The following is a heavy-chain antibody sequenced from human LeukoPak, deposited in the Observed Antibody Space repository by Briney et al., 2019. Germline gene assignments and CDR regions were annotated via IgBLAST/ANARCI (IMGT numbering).Heavy chain of an antibody. CDR2: IIPIFGTA. V-gene: IGHV1-69*05. J-gene: IGHJ4*02. Sequence: SVKVSCKASGGTFSSYAISWVRQAPGQGLEWMGGIIPIFGTANYAQKFQGRVTITTDESTSTAYMELSSLRSEDTAVYYCARVGGYTRVADFDYWGQGTLVTVSS. CDR3: ARVGGYTRVADFDY. D-gene: IGHD5-12*01. CDR1: GGTFSSYA.